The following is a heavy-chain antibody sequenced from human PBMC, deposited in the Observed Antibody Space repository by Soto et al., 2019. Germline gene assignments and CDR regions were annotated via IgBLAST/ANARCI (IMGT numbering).Heavy chain of an antibody. V-gene: IGHV3-23*01. D-gene: IGHD2-15*01. CDR2: ISGSGGST. CDR3: ASDVVAAKNWFDP. J-gene: IGHJ5*02. CDR1: GFAFSSYA. Sequence: GGPLRLSCAASGFAFSSYAMSWVRQAPGKGLEWVSAISGSGGSTYYADSVKGRFTISRDNSKNTLYLQMNSLRAEDTAVYYCASDVVAAKNWFDPWGQGTLVTVSS.